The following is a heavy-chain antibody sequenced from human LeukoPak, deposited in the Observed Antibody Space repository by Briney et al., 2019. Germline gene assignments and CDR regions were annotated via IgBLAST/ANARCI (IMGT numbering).Heavy chain of an antibody. CDR1: GFTFINYG. D-gene: IGHD3-10*01. CDR3: ARDERINYGSTDY. Sequence: GGSLRLSCAASGFTFINYGLHWVRQAPGKGLEWVAVISYDGSLKYYADSVQGRFTISRDDSKNTLYLQMSSLRAEDTALYYCARDERINYGSTDYWGQGTLVIVSS. V-gene: IGHV3-30*04. J-gene: IGHJ4*02. CDR2: ISYDGSLK.